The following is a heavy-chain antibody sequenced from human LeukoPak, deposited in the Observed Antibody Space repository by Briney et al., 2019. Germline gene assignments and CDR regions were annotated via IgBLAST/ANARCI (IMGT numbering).Heavy chain of an antibody. Sequence: SETLSLTCTVSGGSTSSYYWSWIRQPAGKGLEWIGRIYTSGSTNYNPSLKSRITMSVDTSKNQFSLKLSSVTAADTAVYYCARAWGYGSGSYYSFYFDYWGQGTLVTVSS. J-gene: IGHJ4*02. CDR2: IYTSGST. D-gene: IGHD3-10*01. CDR1: GGSTSSYY. CDR3: ARAWGYGSGSYYSFYFDY. V-gene: IGHV4-4*07.